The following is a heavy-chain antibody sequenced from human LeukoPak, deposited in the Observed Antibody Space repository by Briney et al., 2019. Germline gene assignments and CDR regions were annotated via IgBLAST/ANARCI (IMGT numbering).Heavy chain of an antibody. CDR3: ARQDIATFPFDY. CDR2: IYYSGST. D-gene: IGHD5-12*01. V-gene: IGHV4-59*08. CDR1: GGSISSYY. J-gene: IGHJ4*02. Sequence: SETLSLTCTVSGGSISSYYWSWIRQPPGKGLEWIGYIYYSGSTNYNPSLKSRVTISVDTSKNQFSLKLSSVTAADTAVYYCARQDIATFPFDYWGQGTLVTVSS.